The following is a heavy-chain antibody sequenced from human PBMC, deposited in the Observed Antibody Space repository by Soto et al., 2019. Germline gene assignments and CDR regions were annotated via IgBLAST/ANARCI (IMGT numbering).Heavy chain of an antibody. Sequence: GGSLRLSCAASGFNFSNYEMNWVRQAPGKGLEWISYSRNSDSTTYYADSVRGRFTISRDNAKNTPYLQMNSLRAEDTAVYYCARGYSSGNYYGMDVWGQGTTVTVSS. CDR3: ARGYSSGNYYGMDV. V-gene: IGHV3-48*03. CDR2: SRNSDSTT. CDR1: GFNFSNYE. J-gene: IGHJ6*02. D-gene: IGHD6-19*01.